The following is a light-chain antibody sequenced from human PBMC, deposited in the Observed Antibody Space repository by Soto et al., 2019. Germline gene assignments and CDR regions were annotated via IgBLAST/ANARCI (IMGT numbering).Light chain of an antibody. CDR2: AAS. V-gene: IGKV1D-8*01. CDR3: QQYYSFPWT. J-gene: IGKJ1*01. CDR1: PGISSF. Sequence: VISMTQSPSLLSASTGDLVTITCRVSPGISSFLAWYQQKPGKAPELLIYAASILQGGVPSRFSGSGSGTDFTLTISGLQSEDSATYYCQQYYSFPWTFGQGTKLEVK.